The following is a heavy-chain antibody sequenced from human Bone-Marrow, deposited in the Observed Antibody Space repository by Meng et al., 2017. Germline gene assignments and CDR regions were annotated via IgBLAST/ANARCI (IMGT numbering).Heavy chain of an antibody. CDR2: IKQDGSEK. V-gene: IGHV3-7*01. Sequence: GESLKISCAASGFTFSSYWMSWVRQAPGKGLEWVANIKQDGSEKYYVDSVKGRFTISRDNAKNSLYLQMNSLRAEDTAVYYCATTFGRIRFLYYYYYGMDVWGQGTTVTVSS. D-gene: IGHD3-3*01. CDR3: ATTFGRIRFLYYYYYGMDV. CDR1: GFTFSSYW. J-gene: IGHJ6*02.